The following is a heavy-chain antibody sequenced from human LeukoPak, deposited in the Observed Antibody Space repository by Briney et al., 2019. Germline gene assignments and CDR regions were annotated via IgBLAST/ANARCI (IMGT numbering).Heavy chain of an antibody. D-gene: IGHD5/OR15-5a*01. CDR2: IHYSGRT. CDR3: ARDSVH. V-gene: IGHV4-59*12. J-gene: IGHJ4*02. CDR1: GGSINGDY. Sequence: SETLSLTCTVSGGSINGDYWSWIRQTPGKGLEWIGYIHYSGRTSYNPSLKSRVTISVDTSKNQFSLKLSSVTAADTAVYYCARDSVHWGQGTLVTVSS.